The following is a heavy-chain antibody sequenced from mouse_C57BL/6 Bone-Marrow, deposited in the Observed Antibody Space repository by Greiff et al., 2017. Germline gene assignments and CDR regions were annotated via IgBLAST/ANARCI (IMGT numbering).Heavy chain of an antibody. CDR2: IYPGGGYT. CDR3: ARRDGYYLDY. V-gene: IGHV1-63*01. D-gene: IGHD2-3*01. CDR1: GYTFTNYW. J-gene: IGHJ2*01. Sequence: VQLQQSGAELVRPGTSVKMSCKASGYTFTNYWIGWAKQRPGHGLEWIGDIYPGGGYTNYNEKFKGKATLTADKSSSTAYMQVSSLTSEDSAIYYCARRDGYYLDYWGQGTTLTVAS.